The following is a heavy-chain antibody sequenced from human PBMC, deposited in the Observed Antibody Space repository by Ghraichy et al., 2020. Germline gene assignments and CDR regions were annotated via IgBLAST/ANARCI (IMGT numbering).Heavy chain of an antibody. CDR1: GFTFSDYY. J-gene: IGHJ4*02. D-gene: IGHD4-17*01. CDR2: ISSSGSTI. CDR3: ARAGSDYGDYVDYAYYFDY. V-gene: IGHV3-11*01. Sequence: GGSLRLSCAASGFTFSDYYMSWIRQAPGKGLEWVSYISSSGSTIYYADSVKGRFTISRDNAKNSLYLQMNSLRAEDTAVYYCARAGSDYGDYVDYAYYFDYWGQGTLVTVSS.